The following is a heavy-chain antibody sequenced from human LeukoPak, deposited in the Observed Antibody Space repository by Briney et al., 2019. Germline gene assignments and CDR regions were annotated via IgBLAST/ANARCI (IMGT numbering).Heavy chain of an antibody. Sequence: PGGSLRLSCAASGFTFSSYSMNWVRQAPGKGLEWVSSISSSSSCIYYADSVKGRFTISRDNAKNSLYLQMNSLRAEDTAVYYCASLGCSTSCYPHDYWGQGTLVTVSS. J-gene: IGHJ4*02. CDR1: GFTFSSYS. CDR3: ASLGCSTSCYPHDY. CDR2: ISSSSSCI. D-gene: IGHD2-2*01. V-gene: IGHV3-21*01.